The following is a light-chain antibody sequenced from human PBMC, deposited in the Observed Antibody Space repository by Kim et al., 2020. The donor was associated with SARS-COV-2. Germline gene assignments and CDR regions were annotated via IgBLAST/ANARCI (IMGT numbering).Light chain of an antibody. CDR1: SSDVGDYNY. V-gene: IGLV2-14*03. Sequence: GESIPISCTGTSSDVGDYNYVSWYQHHPGKAPRLIIYAVSDRPSGVSHRFSGSESGNTASLTISGLQAEDEADYYCSSYTSSSTLLFGGGTQLTVL. CDR3: SSYTSSSTLL. J-gene: IGLJ2*01. CDR2: AVS.